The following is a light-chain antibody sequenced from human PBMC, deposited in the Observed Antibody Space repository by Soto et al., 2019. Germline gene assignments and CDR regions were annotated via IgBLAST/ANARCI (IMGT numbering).Light chain of an antibody. CDR2: AAS. Sequence: DIQMTQSPSSLSSPVGDRVTITCRASESVSSYLNWYQQKPGKAPKLLMHAASSLQSGVPSRFSGSGSGTDFTLTISSLQPEDFATYYCQQSYSIPFTFGPGTKVDIK. CDR1: ESVSSY. V-gene: IGKV1-39*01. CDR3: QQSYSIPFT. J-gene: IGKJ3*01.